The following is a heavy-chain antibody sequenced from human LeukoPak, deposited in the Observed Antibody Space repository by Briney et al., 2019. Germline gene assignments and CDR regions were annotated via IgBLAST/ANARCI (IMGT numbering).Heavy chain of an antibody. CDR3: ARSQLLPYDVFDF. CDR2: IKQDGSDK. J-gene: IGHJ3*01. Sequence: GGSLRLSCAASGFTFSTYWMYWVRQAPGQGLEWVANIKQDGSDKNYVDSVRGRFTISRDNAQNSLYLQMNSLRAEDTAIYYCARSQLLPYDVFDFWGQGTMVTVSS. D-gene: IGHD4-11*01. CDR1: GFTFSTYW. V-gene: IGHV3-7*02.